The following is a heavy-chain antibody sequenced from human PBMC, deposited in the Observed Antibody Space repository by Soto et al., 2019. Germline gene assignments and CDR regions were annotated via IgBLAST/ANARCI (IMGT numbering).Heavy chain of an antibody. D-gene: IGHD2-21*01. J-gene: IGHJ5*02. CDR2: MYHSGNT. Sequence: LSPPCAVSGVTIANGGYRRGWNRQPPGQCLEWIGYMYHSGNTYYNPSLKGRVTISLDHSRNQFSLRLNSVTAADTAVYFCASSKYDVVAGSVWFDPWGQGTLVTVSS. V-gene: IGHV4-30-2*01. CDR1: GVTIANGGYR. CDR3: ASSKYDVVAGSVWFDP.